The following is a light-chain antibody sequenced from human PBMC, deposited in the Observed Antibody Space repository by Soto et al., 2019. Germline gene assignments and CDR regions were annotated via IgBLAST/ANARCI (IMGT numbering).Light chain of an antibody. CDR3: QQRSGWPLT. V-gene: IGKV3-11*01. CDR1: QSIRSN. CDR2: DAS. Sequence: EILLTQSPATLSLSPGEKATLSCRASQSIRSNLGWYQQKPGQAPRLLIYDASNRATGIPARFSGSGSGTDFTLTISSLEPEDFAVYYCQQRSGWPLTFGGGTKVDIK. J-gene: IGKJ4*01.